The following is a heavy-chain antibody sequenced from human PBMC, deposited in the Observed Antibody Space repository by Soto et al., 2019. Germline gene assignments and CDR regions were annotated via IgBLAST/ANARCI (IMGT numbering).Heavy chain of an antibody. CDR2: ISSSSSTI. V-gene: IGHV3-48*02. CDR1: GFTFSSYS. J-gene: IGHJ4*02. D-gene: IGHD3-22*01. CDR3: ARLTYYYDSRATGGLDY. Sequence: EVQLVESGGGLVQPGGSLRLSCAASGFTFSSYSMNWVRQAPGKGLEWVSYISSSSSTIYYADSVKGRFTISRDNAKNSLYLQMNSLRDEDTAVYYCARLTYYYDSRATGGLDYWGQGTLVTVSS.